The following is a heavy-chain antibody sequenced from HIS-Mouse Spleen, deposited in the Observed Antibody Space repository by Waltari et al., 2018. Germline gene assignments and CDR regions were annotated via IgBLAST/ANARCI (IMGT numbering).Heavy chain of an antibody. CDR3: AREIPYSSSWYDWYFDL. D-gene: IGHD6-13*01. CDR2: IYYSGST. J-gene: IGHJ2*01. V-gene: IGHV4-39*07. Sequence: QLQLQESGPGLVKPSETLSLPCPVSWAPISSRSYYWCWIRQPPGKGLEWIGSIYYSGSTYYNPSLKSRVTISVDTSKNQFSLKLSSVTAADTAVYYCAREIPYSSSWYDWYFDLWGRGTLVTVSS. CDR1: WAPISSRSYY.